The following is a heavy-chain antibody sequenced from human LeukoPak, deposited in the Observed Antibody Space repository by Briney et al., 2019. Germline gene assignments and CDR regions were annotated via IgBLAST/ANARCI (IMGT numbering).Heavy chain of an antibody. V-gene: IGHV1-69*06. Sequence: GSSVKVSCKASGGTFSSYAISWVRQAPGQGLEWMGGIIPIFGTANYAQKFQGRVTITADKSTSTAYMELRSLRSDDTAVYYCARAPAGGSSGYDYWGQGTLVTVSS. D-gene: IGHD3-22*01. CDR1: GGTFSSYA. CDR2: IIPIFGTA. CDR3: ARAPAGGSSGYDY. J-gene: IGHJ4*02.